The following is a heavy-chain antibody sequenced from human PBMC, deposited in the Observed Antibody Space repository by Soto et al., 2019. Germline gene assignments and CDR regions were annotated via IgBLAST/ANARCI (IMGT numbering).Heavy chain of an antibody. Sequence: QITLKESGPPRVKPTQTLTLTCTFSGFSLTSRPMGVGWIRQPPGKALEWLVFIYWDDDKRYSPSLKNRLTITKDTSGNQVVLTMTNMDPVDTATYYCAHRLSGYNWNGGYFDYWGQGVFVTVSS. CDR1: GFSLTSRPMG. CDR3: AHRLSGYNWNGGYFDY. V-gene: IGHV2-5*02. J-gene: IGHJ4*02. CDR2: IYWDDDK. D-gene: IGHD1-1*01.